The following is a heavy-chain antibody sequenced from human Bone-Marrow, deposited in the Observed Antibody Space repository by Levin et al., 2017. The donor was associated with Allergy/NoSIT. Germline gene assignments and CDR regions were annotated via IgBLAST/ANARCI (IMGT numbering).Heavy chain of an antibody. CDR2: ISYRGST. CDR3: AREDGYVFDY. J-gene: IGHJ4*02. CDR1: GGSITSGGYH. D-gene: IGHD5-24*01. Sequence: KASETLSLTCTVSGGSITSGGYHWSWIRQHPGKDLEWIGYISYRGSTYYNPSLKSRVTLSIDTSKTQVSLKLNSLTAADTAVYFCAREDGYVFDYWGQGTLVTVSS. V-gene: IGHV4-31*03.